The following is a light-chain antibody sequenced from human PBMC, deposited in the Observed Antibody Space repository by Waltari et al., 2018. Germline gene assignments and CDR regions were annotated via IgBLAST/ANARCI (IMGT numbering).Light chain of an antibody. CDR3: QQYNDWPRT. CDR2: GAS. J-gene: IGKJ1*01. Sequence: SRRASQSVRSHLACYQQKPPPSPRLLFYGASTRSTGIAARFRGSGSGTAFSLTISCLQSEDVALYYCQQYNDWPRTFGHRTTVEV. V-gene: IGKV3-15*01. CDR1: QSVRSH.